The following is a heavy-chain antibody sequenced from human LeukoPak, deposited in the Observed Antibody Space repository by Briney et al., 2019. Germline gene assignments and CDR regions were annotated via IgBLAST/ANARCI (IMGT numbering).Heavy chain of an antibody. CDR3: ARQYCSSTSCYNDY. J-gene: IGHJ4*02. D-gene: IGHD2-2*01. V-gene: IGHV4-4*09. CDR2: IYTSGST. Sequence: PSESLSLTCTVPGGSISSYYWGWIRQPPGKGLGWIGYIYTSGSTNYNPSLKSRVTISVDTSKNQFSLKLSSVTAAETAVYYCARQYCSSTSCYNDYWGQGTLVTVSS. CDR1: GGSISSYY.